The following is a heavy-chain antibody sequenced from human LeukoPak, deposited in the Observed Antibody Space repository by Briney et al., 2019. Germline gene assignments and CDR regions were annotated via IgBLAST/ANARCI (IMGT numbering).Heavy chain of an antibody. CDR2: INPNSGGT. CDR3: APSKYSSSWFYFDY. D-gene: IGHD6-13*01. Sequence: ASVKVSCKASGYTFSGHYMHWVRQAPGQGLEWMGWINPNSGGTNYAQKFQGRVTMSRDTSISTAYMELSRLRSDDTAVYYCAPSKYSSSWFYFDYWGQGTLVTVSS. J-gene: IGHJ4*02. V-gene: IGHV1-2*02. CDR1: GYTFSGHY.